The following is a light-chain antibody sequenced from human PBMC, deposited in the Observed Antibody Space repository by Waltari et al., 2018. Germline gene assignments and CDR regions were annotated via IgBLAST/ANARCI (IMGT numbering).Light chain of an antibody. CDR1: QSVAYTSDNKNC. CDR3: QQYNNLPAFT. J-gene: IGKJ3*01. CDR2: WAS. Sequence: DIVMTQSPDSLAVSLGEGATINCKSSQSVAYTSDNKNCLAWYQQKPGQPPQLLIYWASTRESGVPDRFSGSGSGTDFTLTISSLQAEDVAVYYCQQYNNLPAFTFGPGTKVDIK. V-gene: IGKV4-1*01.